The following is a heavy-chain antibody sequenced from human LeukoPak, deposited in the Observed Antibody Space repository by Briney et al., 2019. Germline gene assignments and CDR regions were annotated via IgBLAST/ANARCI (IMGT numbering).Heavy chain of an antibody. Sequence: PGGSLRLSCAASGFTFSSYSMNWVRQAPGKGLEWVSSISSSSSYIYYADSVKGRSTISRDNAKNSLYLQMNSLRAEDTAVYYCARGPVVVGTLGGFDPWGQGTLVTVSS. CDR3: ARGPVVVGTLGGFDP. J-gene: IGHJ5*02. D-gene: IGHD1-26*01. CDR1: GFTFSSYS. CDR2: ISSSSSYI. V-gene: IGHV3-21*01.